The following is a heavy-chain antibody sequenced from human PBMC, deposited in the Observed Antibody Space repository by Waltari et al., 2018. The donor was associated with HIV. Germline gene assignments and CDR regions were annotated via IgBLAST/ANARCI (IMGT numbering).Heavy chain of an antibody. CDR2: IGGTGGT. V-gene: IGHV3-23*01. D-gene: IGHD4-17*01. CDR1: GFTFNNYA. J-gene: IGHJ6*02. CDR3: AKARVTTKIYFYYGLDV. Sequence: EVELLESGGGLVQPGGSLRLSCAASGFTFNNYAMSWVRQAPGKVLEWISGIGGTGGTYYADSVKGRFTISRDNSKNTLYLQMDSLRAEDTAIYYCAKARVTTKIYFYYGLDVWGQGTTVTVSS.